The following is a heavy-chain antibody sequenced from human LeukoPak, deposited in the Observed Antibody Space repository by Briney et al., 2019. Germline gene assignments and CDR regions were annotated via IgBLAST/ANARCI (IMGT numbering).Heavy chain of an antibody. V-gene: IGHV3-23*01. D-gene: IGHD5-12*01. CDR2: ISGSGGST. CDR3: AKVRIGIVATITQPFDY. CDR1: GFTFSSYA. J-gene: IGHJ4*02. Sequence: GGSLRLSCAASGFTFSSYAMSWVRQAPGKGLEWVSAISGSGGSTYYADSVKGRFTISRDNSKNTLYLQMNSLRAEDTAVYYCAKVRIGIVATITQPFDYWGQGTLVTVSS.